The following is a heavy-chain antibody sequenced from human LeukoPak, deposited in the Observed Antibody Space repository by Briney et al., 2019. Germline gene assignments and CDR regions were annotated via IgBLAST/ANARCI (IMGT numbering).Heavy chain of an antibody. D-gene: IGHD2-2*01. CDR1: GFTFSTYS. J-gene: IGHJ4*02. V-gene: IGHV3-21*01. Sequence: SGGSLRLSCAASGFTFSTYSMNWLRLAPGKGLEWVSSISSSSSYIYYADSVKGRFTISRGNAKNSLYLQMNSLRAEDTAVYYCVAYCSSTSCYRSWGQGTLVTVSS. CDR3: VAYCSSTSCYRS. CDR2: ISSSSSYI.